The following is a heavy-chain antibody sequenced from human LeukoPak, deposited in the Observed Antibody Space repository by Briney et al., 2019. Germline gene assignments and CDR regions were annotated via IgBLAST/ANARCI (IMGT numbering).Heavy chain of an antibody. J-gene: IGHJ6*03. V-gene: IGHV3-9*01. CDR3: ARASIYYDITDYYYMDV. CDR2: ISWNSGSI. D-gene: IGHD3-9*01. CDR1: GFTFDDYA. Sequence: PGRSLRLSCAASGFTFDDYAMHWVRQAPGKGLEWVSGISWNSGSIGYADSVKGRFTISRDNAKNSLYLQMNSLRAEDTAVYYCARASIYYDITDYYYMDVWGKGTTVTISS.